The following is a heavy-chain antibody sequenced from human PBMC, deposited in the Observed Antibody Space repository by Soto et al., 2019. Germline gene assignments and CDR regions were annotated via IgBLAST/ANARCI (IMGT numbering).Heavy chain of an antibody. Sequence: LRLSCAASGFTFSNFWMSWARQAPGKGLEWVANIKGDGSVTQYVASVEGRFTISRDNAKYSLYLQMNSLRVEDTASYYCVIPTRSVRGMGVWGQGTTVTVSS. J-gene: IGHJ6*02. V-gene: IGHV3-7*03. CDR1: GFTFSNFW. D-gene: IGHD6-6*01. CDR3: VIPTRSVRGMGV. CDR2: IKGDGSVT.